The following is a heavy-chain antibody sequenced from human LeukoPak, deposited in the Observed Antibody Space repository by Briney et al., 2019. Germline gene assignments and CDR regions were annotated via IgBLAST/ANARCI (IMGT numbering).Heavy chain of an antibody. D-gene: IGHD3-3*01. Sequence: PSETLSLTCAVYGGSFSGYYWSWIRQPPGKGLEWIGEINHSGSTNYNPSPKSRVTISVDTSKNQFSLKLSSVTAADTAVYYCARGQALEWPFSRNWFDPWGQGTLVTVSS. CDR1: GGSFSGYY. CDR3: ARGQALEWPFSRNWFDP. J-gene: IGHJ5*02. CDR2: INHSGST. V-gene: IGHV4-34*01.